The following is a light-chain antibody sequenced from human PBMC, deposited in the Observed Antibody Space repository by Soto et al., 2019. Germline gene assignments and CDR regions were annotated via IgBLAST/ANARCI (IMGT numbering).Light chain of an antibody. CDR1: QSVSSY. CDR2: DAS. CDR3: QQGSNWPPRT. Sequence: EIVLTQSPATLSLSPGERATLSCSSSQSVSSYLAWYQHKPGQAPRLLIYDASNRATGIPARFSGSGSGTDFTLTISSLEPEDFAVYYCQQGSNWPPRTFGQGTKVDIK. V-gene: IGKV3-11*01. J-gene: IGKJ1*01.